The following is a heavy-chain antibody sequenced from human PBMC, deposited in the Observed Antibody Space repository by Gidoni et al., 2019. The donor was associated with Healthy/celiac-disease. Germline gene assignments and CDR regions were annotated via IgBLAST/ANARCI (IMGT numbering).Heavy chain of an antibody. CDR3: ARGLSGVVVVVAAIGWFDP. Sequence: QVQLQQWGAGLLKPSATLSLTCAVYGGSFSGYYWSWIRQPPGKGLEWIGEINHSGSTNYNPSLKSRVTISVDTSKNQFSLKLSSVTAADTAVYYCARGLSGVVVVVAAIGWFDPWGQGTLVTVSS. D-gene: IGHD2-15*01. J-gene: IGHJ5*02. CDR1: GGSFSGYY. V-gene: IGHV4-34*01. CDR2: INHSGST.